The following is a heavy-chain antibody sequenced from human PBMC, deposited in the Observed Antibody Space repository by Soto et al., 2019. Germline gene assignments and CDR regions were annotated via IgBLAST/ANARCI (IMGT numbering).Heavy chain of an antibody. J-gene: IGHJ3*02. CDR3: AEDKSSGPRGDAFNI. V-gene: IGHV3-9*01. Sequence: SLRLSCAASGFTFDDYAMHWVRQAPGRGLEWVSGISWNSGSIGYADSVKGRFTISRDNAKNSLYLQMNSLRTEDTALYYCAEDKSSGPRGDAFNIWGQGTMVTVSS. D-gene: IGHD3-10*01. CDR2: ISWNSGSI. CDR1: GFTFDDYA.